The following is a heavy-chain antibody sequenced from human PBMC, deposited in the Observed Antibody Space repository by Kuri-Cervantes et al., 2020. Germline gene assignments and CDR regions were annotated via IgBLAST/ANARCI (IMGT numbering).Heavy chain of an antibody. CDR2: IYNSGTT. CDR1: GGSIITYY. D-gene: IGHD2-15*01. J-gene: IGHJ3*02. CDR3: ARHLQGSCSGGSCYRSAFDI. V-gene: IGHV4-4*09. Sequence: SETLSLTCTVSGGSIITYYWSWIRQPPGKGLEWIGYIYNSGTTYYNPSLRSRVSTSIDTSKNQFSLKVNTVTVADAAVYYCARHLQGSCSGGSCYRSAFDIWGQGTMVTVSS.